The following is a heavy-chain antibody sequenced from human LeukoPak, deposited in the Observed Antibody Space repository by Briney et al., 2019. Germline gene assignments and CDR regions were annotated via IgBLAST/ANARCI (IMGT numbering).Heavy chain of an antibody. V-gene: IGHV3-48*01. CDR3: AGRWGTVVRGVIDY. Sequence: GGSLRLSCAASGFTFSSYSMNWVRQAPGKGLDWVSYISSSSSTIYYADSVKGRFTISRDNAKNSLYLQMNSLRAEDTAVYYCAGRWGTVVRGVIDYWGQGTLVTVSS. J-gene: IGHJ4*02. D-gene: IGHD3-10*01. CDR2: ISSSSSTI. CDR1: GFTFSSYS.